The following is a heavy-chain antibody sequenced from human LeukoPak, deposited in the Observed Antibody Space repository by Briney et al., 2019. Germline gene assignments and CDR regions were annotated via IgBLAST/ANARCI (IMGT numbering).Heavy chain of an antibody. V-gene: IGHV1-2*06. D-gene: IGHD6-19*01. CDR3: AREGGAVACTVADY. Sequence: ASVKVSCKASGYTFAGYYIHWVRQAPGQGLEWMGRINPNSGDTNYAQKFQGRVTVTRDTSITTAYMELSSLTSDDTALYYCAREGGAVACTVADYWGQGTLVTVSS. J-gene: IGHJ4*02. CDR1: GYTFAGYY. CDR2: INPNSGDT.